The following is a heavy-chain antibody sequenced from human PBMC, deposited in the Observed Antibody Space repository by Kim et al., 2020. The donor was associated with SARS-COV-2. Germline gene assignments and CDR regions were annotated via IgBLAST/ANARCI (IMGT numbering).Heavy chain of an antibody. D-gene: IGHD2-2*01. CDR1: GYTFTSYD. CDR3: ARGREGWYQLLQEFDP. J-gene: IGHJ5*02. CDR2: MNPNSGNT. V-gene: IGHV1-8*01. Sequence: ASVKVSCKASGYTFTSYDINWVRQATGQGLEWMGWMNPNSGNTGYAQKFQGRVTMTRNTSISTAYMELSSLRSEDTAVYYCARGREGWYQLLQEFDPWGQGTLVTVSS.